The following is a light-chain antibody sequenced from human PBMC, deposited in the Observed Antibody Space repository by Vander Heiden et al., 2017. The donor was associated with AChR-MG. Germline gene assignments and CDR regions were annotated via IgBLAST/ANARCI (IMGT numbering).Light chain of an antibody. J-gene: IGKJ2*03. CDR2: EAS. V-gene: IGKV1-33*01. CDR1: HDISKF. CDR3: QQYGYSPRS. Sequence: DIQMTQSPTSLSASVGDRVTITCQASHDISKFLNWYQVKSGTAPKLLIYEASKLDTGVSSTFSGSGSGKLFTFTISSLQPEDVATYYCQQYGYSPRSFGPGTKLEIK.